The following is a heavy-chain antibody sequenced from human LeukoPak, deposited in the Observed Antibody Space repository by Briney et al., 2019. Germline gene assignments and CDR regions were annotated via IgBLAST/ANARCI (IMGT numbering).Heavy chain of an antibody. CDR2: ISSSSSYI. J-gene: IGHJ3*02. D-gene: IGHD3-16*02. V-gene: IGHV3-21*01. CDR1: GFTFSSYS. CDR3: ARDTFGGVIVPIIAFDI. Sequence: GGSLRLSCAASGFTFSSYSMNWVRQAPGKGLEWVSSISSSSSYIYYADSVKGRFTISRDNAENSLYLQMNSLRAEDTAVYYCARDTFGGVIVPIIAFDIWGQGTMVTVSS.